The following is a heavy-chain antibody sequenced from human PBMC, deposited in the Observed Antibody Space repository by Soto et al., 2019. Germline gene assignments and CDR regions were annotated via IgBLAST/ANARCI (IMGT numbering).Heavy chain of an antibody. CDR2: INPNSGGT. CDR1: GYAFTGYY. CDR3: ARDIAVAGRGSAYYYSGMDV. Sequence: ASVKVSCKASGYAFTGYYMHWLRQAPGQGLEWMGWINPNSGGTNYAQKFQGWVTMTGDKPISTAYMELRGLRSDDTAVYYCARDIAVAGRGSAYYYSGMDVWGQGTKVAVSS. D-gene: IGHD6-19*01. J-gene: IGHJ6*02. V-gene: IGHV1-2*04.